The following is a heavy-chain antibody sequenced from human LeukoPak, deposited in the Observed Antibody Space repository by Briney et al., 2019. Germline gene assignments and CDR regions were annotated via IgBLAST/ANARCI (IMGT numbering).Heavy chain of an antibody. V-gene: IGHV4-34*01. D-gene: IGHD3-22*01. CDR1: GGSFSGYY. CDR3: SYYYDSSGYYYGDAFDI. J-gene: IGHJ3*02. Sequence: SETLSPACAVYGGSFSGYYWSWIRQPPGKGLEWIGEINHSGSTNYNPSLKSRVTISVDTSKNQFSLKLGSVTAADTAVYYCSYYYDSSGYYYGDAFDIWGQGTMVTVSS. CDR2: INHSGST.